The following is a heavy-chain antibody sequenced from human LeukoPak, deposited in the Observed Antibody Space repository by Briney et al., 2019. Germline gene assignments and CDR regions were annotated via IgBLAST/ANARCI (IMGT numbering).Heavy chain of an antibody. V-gene: IGHV3-23*01. CDR1: GFTFNSYA. Sequence: GGSLRLSCVASGFTFNSYAMSWVRQAPGQGLEWVSTISVTGSSTYYVDSVKGRFTTSRDKSKNTLYLQMNGLRAEDTAVYYCARDRAWNYFDYWGQGTLVTVSS. CDR3: ARDRAWNYFDY. J-gene: IGHJ4*02. D-gene: IGHD3-3*01. CDR2: ISVTGSST.